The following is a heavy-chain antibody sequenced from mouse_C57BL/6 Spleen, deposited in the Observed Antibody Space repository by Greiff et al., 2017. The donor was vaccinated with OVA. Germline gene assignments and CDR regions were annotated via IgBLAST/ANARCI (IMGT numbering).Heavy chain of an antibody. CDR2: IDPNSGGT. Sequence: QVQLQQPGAELVKPGASVKLSCKASGYTFTSYWMHWVKQRPGRGLEWIGSIDPNSGGTKYNEKFKSKATLTVDKPSSTAYMQLSSLTSEDSAVYYCARKAYSNYGYFDVWGTGTTVTVSS. CDR1: GYTFTSYW. D-gene: IGHD2-5*01. CDR3: ARKAYSNYGYFDV. V-gene: IGHV1-72*01. J-gene: IGHJ1*03.